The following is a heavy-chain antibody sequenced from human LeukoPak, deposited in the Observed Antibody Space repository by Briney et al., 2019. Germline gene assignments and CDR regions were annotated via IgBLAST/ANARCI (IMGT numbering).Heavy chain of an antibody. J-gene: IGHJ4*02. V-gene: IGHV3-11*01. CDR1: GFTFSDYY. CDR3: ATSRNIVVVPAAIFDY. Sequence: GGSLRLSCAASGFTFSDYYMSWIRQAPGKGLEWVSYISSSGSTIYYADSVKGRFTISRDNAKNSLYLQMNSLRAEDTAIYFCATSRNIVVVPAAIFDYWGQGTLVTVSS. CDR2: ISSSGSTI. D-gene: IGHD2-2*01.